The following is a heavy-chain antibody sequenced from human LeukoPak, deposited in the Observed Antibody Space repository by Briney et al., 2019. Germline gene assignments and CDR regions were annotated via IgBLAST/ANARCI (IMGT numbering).Heavy chain of an antibody. CDR1: GVSFSGYY. CDR3: ARAELGMVRGVPSWFDP. CDR2: INHSGST. Sequence: SETLSLTCAVYGVSFSGYYWSWIRQPPGKGLEWIGEINHSGSTNYYPSLKSRVTISVDTSKNQFSLKLSSVTAADTAVYYCARAELGMVRGVPSWFDPWGQGTLVTVSS. J-gene: IGHJ5*02. D-gene: IGHD3-10*01. V-gene: IGHV4-34*01.